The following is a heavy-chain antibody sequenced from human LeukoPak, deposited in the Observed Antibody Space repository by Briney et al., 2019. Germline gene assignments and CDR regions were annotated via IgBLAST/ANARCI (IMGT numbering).Heavy chain of an antibody. CDR2: IIPTFGTA. D-gene: IGHD4-17*01. V-gene: IGHV1-69*06. CDR1: GGIFSSYA. J-gene: IGHJ3*02. CDR3: ASRKEKTTVTTKFYAVDI. Sequence: SVKVSCKASGGIFSSYANSWVRQAPGQGLEWMGGIIPTFGTANYAQKFQGRVTITADKSTSTAYMELSSLRSEDTDVYYCASRKEKTTVTTKFYAVDIWGQGTMVTVSS.